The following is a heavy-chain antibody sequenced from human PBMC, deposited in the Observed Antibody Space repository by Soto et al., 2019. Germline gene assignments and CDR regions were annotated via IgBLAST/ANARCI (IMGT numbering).Heavy chain of an antibody. V-gene: IGHV1-18*01. CDR3: ARISSCSSTSCYPFYFQH. D-gene: IGHD2-2*01. Sequence: ASVKVSCKASGYTFTIYGISWVRQAPGQGLEWMGWISAYNGNTNYAQKLQGRVTMTTDTSTSTAYMELRSLRSDDTAVYYCARISSCSSTSCYPFYFQHWGQGTLVTVSS. J-gene: IGHJ1*01. CDR2: ISAYNGNT. CDR1: GYTFTIYG.